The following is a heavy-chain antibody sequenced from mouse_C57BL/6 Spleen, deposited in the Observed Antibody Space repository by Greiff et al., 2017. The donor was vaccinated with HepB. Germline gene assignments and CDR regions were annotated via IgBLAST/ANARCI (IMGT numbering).Heavy chain of an antibody. V-gene: IGHV5-4*01. Sequence: EVQGVESGGGLVKPGGSLKLSCAASGFTFSSYAMSWVRQTPEKRLEWVATISDGGSYTYYPDNVKGRFTISRDNAKNNLYLQMSHLKSEDTAMYYCARDQGDGNYVNWYFDYWGQGTTLTVSS. CDR2: ISDGGSYT. CDR1: GFTFSSYA. J-gene: IGHJ2*01. CDR3: ARDQGDGNYVNWYFDY. D-gene: IGHD2-1*01.